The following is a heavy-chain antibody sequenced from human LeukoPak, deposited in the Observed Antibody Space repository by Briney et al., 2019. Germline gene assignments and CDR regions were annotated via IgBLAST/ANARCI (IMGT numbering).Heavy chain of an antibody. CDR2: IYSSGNT. V-gene: IGHV3-53*01. D-gene: IGHD4-17*01. J-gene: IGHJ4*02. Sequence: GGSLRLSCAASGFTVSSNYMSWVRQAPGKGLEWVSVIYSSGNTYYADSVKGRFTISRDNSKNTQYLQMNSLRAEDTAVYYCARDSDYGETFDYWGQGTLVTVSS. CDR1: GFTVSSNY. CDR3: ARDSDYGETFDY.